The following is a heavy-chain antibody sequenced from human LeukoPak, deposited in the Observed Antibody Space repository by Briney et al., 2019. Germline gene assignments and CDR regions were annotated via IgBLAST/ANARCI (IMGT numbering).Heavy chain of an antibody. D-gene: IGHD2-2*01. V-gene: IGHV1-69*06. J-gene: IGHJ6*04. CDR3: ATRSAGGYQLLSSYYYGMDV. Sequence: SVKVSCKASGGTFSSYAISWVRQAPGQGLEWMGGIIPIFGTANYAQKFQGRVTITADKSTSTAYMELSSLRSEDRAVYYCATRSAGGYQLLSSYYYGMDVWGKGTTVTVSS. CDR1: GGTFSSYA. CDR2: IIPIFGTA.